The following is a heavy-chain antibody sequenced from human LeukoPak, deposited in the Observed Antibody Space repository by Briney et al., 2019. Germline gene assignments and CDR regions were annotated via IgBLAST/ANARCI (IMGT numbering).Heavy chain of an antibody. Sequence: ASVKVSCKASAYTFTTYAINWVRQAPGQGLEWMGWINPNSGGTNYAQKFQGRVTMTRDTSISTAYMELSRLRSDDTAVYYCARGGFLEWLLPHYYYYYYMDVWGKGTTVTVSS. CDR2: INPNSGGT. CDR3: ARGGFLEWLLPHYYYYYYMDV. D-gene: IGHD3-3*01. CDR1: AYTFTTYA. J-gene: IGHJ6*03. V-gene: IGHV1-2*02.